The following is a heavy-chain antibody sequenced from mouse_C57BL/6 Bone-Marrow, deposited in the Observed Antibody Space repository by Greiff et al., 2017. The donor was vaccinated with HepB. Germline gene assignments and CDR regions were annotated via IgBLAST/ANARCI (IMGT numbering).Heavy chain of an antibody. CDR2: SRNKANDYTT. J-gene: IGHJ4*01. V-gene: IGHV7-1*01. CDR3: ARDAYPYAMDY. Sequence: EVKLVESGGGLVQSGRSLRLSCATSGLTFSDFYMEWVRQAPGKGLEWIAASRNKANDYTTEYSASVKGRFIVSRDTSQSILYLQMNALRAEDTAIYYCARDAYPYAMDYWGQGTSVTVSS. D-gene: IGHD5-5*01. CDR1: GLTFSDFY.